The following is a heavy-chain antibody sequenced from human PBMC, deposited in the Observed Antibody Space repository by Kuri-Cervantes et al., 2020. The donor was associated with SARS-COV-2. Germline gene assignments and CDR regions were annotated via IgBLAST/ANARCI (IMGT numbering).Heavy chain of an antibody. CDR1: GFTFTSYA. V-gene: IGHV3-30*04. J-gene: IGHJ4*02. Sequence: GGSLRLSCAVSGFTFTSYAMHWVRQAPGKGLEWVAVISYDGSTKYYADSVKGRFTISRDNSKNTLYLQMNSLRAEDTAVYYCARSLLWFGDLVDYWGQGTLVTVSS. CDR3: ARSLLWFGDLVDY. CDR2: ISYDGSTK. D-gene: IGHD3-10*01.